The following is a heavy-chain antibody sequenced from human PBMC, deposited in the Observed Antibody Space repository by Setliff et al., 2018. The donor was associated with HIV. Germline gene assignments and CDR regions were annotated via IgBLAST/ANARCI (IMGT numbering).Heavy chain of an antibody. V-gene: IGHV4-34*01. CDR2: IYQSGTT. D-gene: IGHD3-22*01. CDR1: GGSFSGYY. J-gene: IGHJ4*02. Sequence: PSETLSLTCAVYGGSFSGYYWSWIRQPPGKGLEWIGSIYQSGTTYYNPALKSRVTISVDTSKNQFSLKLSSVTAADTAVYYCARWPPHRSSDYDQEYYFDYWGQGTLVTVSS. CDR3: ARWPPHRSSDYDQEYYFDY.